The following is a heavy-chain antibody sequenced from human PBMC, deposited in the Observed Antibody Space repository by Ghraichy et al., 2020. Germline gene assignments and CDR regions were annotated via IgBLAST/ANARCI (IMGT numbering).Heavy chain of an antibody. CDR2: IIPIFGTA. J-gene: IGHJ5*02. CDR3: ARGPSMIVVVSNWFDP. Sequence: VNVSCKASGGTFSSYAISWVRQAPGQGLEWMGGIIPIFGTANYAQKFQGRVTITADESTSTAYMELSSLRSEDTAVYYCARGPSMIVVVSNWFDPWGQGTLVTVSS. CDR1: GGTFSSYA. V-gene: IGHV1-69*01. D-gene: IGHD3-22*01.